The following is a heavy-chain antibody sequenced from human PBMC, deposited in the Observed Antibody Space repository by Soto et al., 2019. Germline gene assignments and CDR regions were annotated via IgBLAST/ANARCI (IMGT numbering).Heavy chain of an antibody. V-gene: IGHV4-34*01. Sequence: QVQLQQWGAGLLKPSETQSLTCAVYGGSFSGYYWTWIRQPPGTGLEWIGEINHSGSTNYNPSLKXRVTISVDTSKNQFSPKLTSVTAADTAVYYCARDKITGLFDYWGQGTLVTVSS. CDR2: INHSGST. CDR3: ARDKITGLFDY. D-gene: IGHD2-8*02. J-gene: IGHJ4*02. CDR1: GGSFSGYY.